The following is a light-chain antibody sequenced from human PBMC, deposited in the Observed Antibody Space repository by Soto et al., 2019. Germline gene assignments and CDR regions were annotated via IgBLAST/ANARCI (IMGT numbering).Light chain of an antibody. V-gene: IGKV3-20*01. CDR2: GAS. CDR1: QSVSSSSY. J-gene: IGKJ2*01. CDR3: HQYGSSPSYT. Sequence: EIVLTQSPGTLSLSPGERATLSCRASQSVSSSSYLAWYQQKPGQAPRLLIYGASSRATGIPDRFSGSGSGTDFPLTISKLEPEDFAVYYFHQYGSSPSYTFGQGTKLEIK.